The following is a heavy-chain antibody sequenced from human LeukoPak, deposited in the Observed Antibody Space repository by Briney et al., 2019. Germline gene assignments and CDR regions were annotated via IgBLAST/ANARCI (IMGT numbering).Heavy chain of an antibody. D-gene: IGHD2-2*01. CDR3: ARDRGHCSSTSCYPYYYYYMDV. Sequence: ASVKVSCKASGYTLTGYYMHWVRQAPGQGLEWMGWINPNSGGTNYAQKFQGRVTTTRDTSISTAYMELSRLRSDDTAVYYCARDRGHCSSTSCYPYYYYYMDVWGKGTTVTVSS. V-gene: IGHV1-2*02. CDR2: INPNSGGT. J-gene: IGHJ6*03. CDR1: GYTLTGYY.